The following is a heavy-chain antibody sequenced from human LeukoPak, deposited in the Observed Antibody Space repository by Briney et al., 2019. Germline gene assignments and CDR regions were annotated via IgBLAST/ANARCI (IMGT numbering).Heavy chain of an antibody. CDR1: GGSINNYY. Sequence: SETLSLTCTVSGGSINNYYWSWIRQPPGKGLEWIGYMFYTGSGKYNPSLKSRVTISVDTSKRQISLKLTSVTTADTAVYYCATNLPGYSYGYWVAWGQGTLVTVSS. V-gene: IGHV4-59*01. J-gene: IGHJ5*02. CDR2: MFYTGSG. CDR3: ATNLPGYSYGYWVA. D-gene: IGHD5-18*01.